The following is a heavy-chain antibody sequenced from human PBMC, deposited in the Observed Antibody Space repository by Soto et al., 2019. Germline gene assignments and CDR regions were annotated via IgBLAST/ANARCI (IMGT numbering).Heavy chain of an antibody. V-gene: IGHV3-9*01. CDR2: ISWNSGSV. CDR1: GFTFDDYA. CDR3: AKDSTISAAGWFDP. Sequence: GGSLRLSCAASGFTFDDYAMHWVRQAPGKGLEWVSGISWNSGSVAYADSVKGRFTISRDNAKNALYLKMNSLRAKDTALYYCAKDSTISAAGWFDPWGQGTPVTVSS. J-gene: IGHJ5*02. D-gene: IGHD6-13*01.